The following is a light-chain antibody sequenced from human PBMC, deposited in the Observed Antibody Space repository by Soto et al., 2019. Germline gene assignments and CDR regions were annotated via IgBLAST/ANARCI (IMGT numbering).Light chain of an antibody. CDR2: SNN. Sequence: QSVLTQPPSASGTPGQRVTISCSGSSSNIGSNTVNWYQQLPGTAPKLLIYSNNQRPSGVPDRFSGSKSGTSASLAISGLQSEDEADYYCAAWDDSLKWPLVFGTGTKVTVL. CDR1: SSNIGSNT. CDR3: AAWDDSLKWPLV. V-gene: IGLV1-44*01. J-gene: IGLJ1*01.